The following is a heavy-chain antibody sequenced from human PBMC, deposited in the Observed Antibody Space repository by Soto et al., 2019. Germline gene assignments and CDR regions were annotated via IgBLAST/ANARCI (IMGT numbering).Heavy chain of an antibody. J-gene: IGHJ4*02. V-gene: IGHV3-64*01. CDR2: ISSNGGST. CDR1: GFTFSSYA. Sequence: GGSLRLSCAASGFTFSSYAMHWVRQAPGKGLEYVSAISSNGGSTYYANSVKGRFTISRDNSKNTLYLQMGSLRAEDMAVYYCARGYCSGGSCRYLYYFDYWGQGTLVTVSS. D-gene: IGHD2-15*01. CDR3: ARGYCSGGSCRYLYYFDY.